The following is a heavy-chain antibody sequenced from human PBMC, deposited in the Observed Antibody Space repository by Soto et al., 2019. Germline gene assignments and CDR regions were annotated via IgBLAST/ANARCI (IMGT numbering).Heavy chain of an antibody. CDR2: ISAGGST. CDR3: ANVPIWCSSTSCYTEGFDY. CDR1: GFTFSDYA. J-gene: IGHJ4*02. Sequence: PGGSLRLSCTASGFTFSDYAMSWVRQPPGKGLEWVSFISAGGSTYYADSVKGRFTVSRANSKNTLYLQMNSLRAEDTAVYYCANVPIWCSSTSCYTEGFDYWGQGTLVTVSS. D-gene: IGHD2-2*02. V-gene: IGHV3-23*01.